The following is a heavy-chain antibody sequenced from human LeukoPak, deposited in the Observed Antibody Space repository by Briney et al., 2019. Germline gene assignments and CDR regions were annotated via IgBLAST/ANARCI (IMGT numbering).Heavy chain of an antibody. CDR3: ARAESGYSGSYYFSY. D-gene: IGHD1-26*01. Sequence: SETLSLTCTVSGGSISSYYWSWIRRPPGKGLEWIGYIYYSGSTNYNPSLKSRVTISVDTSKNQFSLKLSSVTAADTAVYYCARAESGYSGSYYFSYWGQGTLVTVSS. CDR2: IYYSGST. V-gene: IGHV4-59*01. J-gene: IGHJ4*02. CDR1: GGSISSYY.